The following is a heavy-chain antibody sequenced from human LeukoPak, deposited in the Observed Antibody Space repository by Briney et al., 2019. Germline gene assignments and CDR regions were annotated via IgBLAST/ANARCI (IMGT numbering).Heavy chain of an antibody. CDR1: GYTFTTYN. V-gene: IGHV1-18*01. J-gene: IGHJ4*02. D-gene: IGHD3-22*01. Sequence: ASVKVSCKASGYTFTTYNINWVRQAPGQGLEWMGWISGYNGNTNYAQKLQGRVTMTTDTSTSTVYMELSSLRSEDTAVYYCARDGTDDSSYFDYWGQGTLVTVSS. CDR2: ISGYNGNT. CDR3: ARDGTDDSSYFDY.